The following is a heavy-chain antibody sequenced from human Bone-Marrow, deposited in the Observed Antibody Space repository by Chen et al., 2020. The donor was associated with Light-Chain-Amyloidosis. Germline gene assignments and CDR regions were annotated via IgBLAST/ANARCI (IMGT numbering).Heavy chain of an antibody. V-gene: IGHV5-51*01. D-gene: IGHD5-12*01. CDR3: ARRRDGYNFDY. CDR2: IYPDDSDA. J-gene: IGHJ4*02. Sequence: SCKGSGYTFPNYWIGWVRQMPEKGLEWMGVIYPDDSDARYSPSFEGQVTISADKSITTAYLQWRSLKASDTAMYYCARRRDGYNFDYWGQGTLVTVSS. CDR1: GYTFPNYW.